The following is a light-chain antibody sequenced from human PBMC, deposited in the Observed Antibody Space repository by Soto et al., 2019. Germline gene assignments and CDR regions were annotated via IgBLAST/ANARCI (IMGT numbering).Light chain of an antibody. J-gene: IGKJ5*01. CDR1: QSVSSY. V-gene: IGKV3-11*01. CDR2: DAS. Sequence: LAQYRATQPWSPGESATLSCRASQSVSSYLAWYQQKPGQAPRLLIYDASNRATGIPARFSGSGSGTDFTLTISGLEPADLGVYYCQQPPNLPSTFAQGTRLEIK. CDR3: QQPPNLPST.